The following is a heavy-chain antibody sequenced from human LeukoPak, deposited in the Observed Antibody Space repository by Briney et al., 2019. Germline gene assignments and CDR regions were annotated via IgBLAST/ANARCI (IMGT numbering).Heavy chain of an antibody. CDR1: GYSFTSYW. J-gene: IGHJ4*02. V-gene: IGHV5-51*01. CDR2: IYPGDSDT. Sequence: GESLKISCKGSGYSFTSYWIGWVRQMPGKGLEWMGIIYPGDSDTRYSPSFQGQVTISADKSISTAYLQWSSLKASDTAMYYCARHRGGSGSYYNVLVYWGQGTLVTVSS. CDR3: ARHRGGSGSYYNVLVY. D-gene: IGHD3-10*01.